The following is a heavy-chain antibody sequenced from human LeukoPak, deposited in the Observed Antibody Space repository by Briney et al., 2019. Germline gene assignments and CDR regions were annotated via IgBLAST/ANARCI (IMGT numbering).Heavy chain of an antibody. J-gene: IGHJ1*01. CDR3: AKDRGQWLVAEYFQH. V-gene: IGHV3-7*01. CDR1: GFNFSNYW. CDR2: INQDGGKK. Sequence: GGXXXLFCGASGFNFSNYWMTWVRQAPGXXLXXVANINQDGGKKNYVDSVKGRFTISRDNSKNTLYLQMNSLRAEDTAVYYCAKDRGQWLVAEYFQHWGQGTLVTVSS. D-gene: IGHD6-19*01.